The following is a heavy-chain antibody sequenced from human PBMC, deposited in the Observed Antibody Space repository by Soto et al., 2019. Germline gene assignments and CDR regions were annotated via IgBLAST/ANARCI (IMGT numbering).Heavy chain of an antibody. CDR2: IHHSGST. V-gene: IGHV4-4*02. CDR3: ARSAGWYAVHS. CDR1: AVSISSGSF. D-gene: IGHD6-19*01. Sequence: QVQLQESGPGLVKPSGTLSLTCAVSAVSISSGSFWGWVRQPPGKGLEWIGDIHHSGSTNYNPSLRSRLPIAVHTSKNHFSLKLNSVTAADTAVYYCARSAGWYAVHSWGQGILGIVSS. J-gene: IGHJ4*02.